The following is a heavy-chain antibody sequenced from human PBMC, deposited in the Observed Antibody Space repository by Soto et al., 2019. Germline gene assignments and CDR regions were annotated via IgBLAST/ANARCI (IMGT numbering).Heavy chain of an antibody. CDR2: INSDGSST. J-gene: IGHJ5*02. V-gene: IGHV3-74*01. CDR3: AQAVRVNWFDP. CDR1: GFTFSSYW. Sequence: PGGSPRLSCAASGFTFSSYWMHWVRQAPGKGLVWVSRINSDGSSTTYADSVKGRFTISRDNAKNTLYLQMNSLRAEDTAVYYCAQAVRVNWFDPWGQGTLVTVSS. D-gene: IGHD6-19*01.